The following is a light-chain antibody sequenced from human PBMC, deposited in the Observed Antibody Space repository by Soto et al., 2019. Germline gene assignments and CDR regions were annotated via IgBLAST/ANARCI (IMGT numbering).Light chain of an antibody. J-gene: IGKJ1*01. CDR2: AAS. Sequence: AIQLTQSPSSLSASVGDRVTITCRASQGIRSALGWYQQKPGKVPKLLIYAASTLQSGVPSRFSVSGFGTDFTLTINSLQPEDFATYYCLLDYAYFWAFGQGTKVEVK. CDR1: QGIRSA. V-gene: IGKV1-6*01. CDR3: LLDYAYFWA.